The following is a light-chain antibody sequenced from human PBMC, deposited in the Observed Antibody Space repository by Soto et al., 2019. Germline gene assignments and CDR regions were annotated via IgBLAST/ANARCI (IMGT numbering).Light chain of an antibody. CDR3: QQYNSYPLT. V-gene: IGKV1-5*01. Sequence: DIQMTQSPSTLSASVGDRVTITCRASQSISSWLAWYQQKQGKAPKLLIYDASSLESGVPSRFSGSGSGTDFTLTISTLQPDDFATYYCQQYNSYPLTFGGGTKVEIK. CDR2: DAS. CDR1: QSISSW. J-gene: IGKJ4*01.